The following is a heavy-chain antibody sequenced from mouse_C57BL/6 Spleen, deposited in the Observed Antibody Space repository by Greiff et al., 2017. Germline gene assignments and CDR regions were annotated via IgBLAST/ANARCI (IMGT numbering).Heavy chain of an antibody. Sequence: QVQLQQSGAELVRPGASVTLSCKASGYTFTDYEMHWVKQTPVHGLEWIGAIDPETGGTAYNQKFKGKAILTADKSSSTAYMALRSLTSEDSAVYYCTRRWGRRGDFEVWGTGTTVTVSS. D-gene: IGHD1-1*02. CDR3: TRRWGRRGDFEV. CDR2: IDPETGGT. J-gene: IGHJ1*03. V-gene: IGHV1-15*01. CDR1: GYTFTDYE.